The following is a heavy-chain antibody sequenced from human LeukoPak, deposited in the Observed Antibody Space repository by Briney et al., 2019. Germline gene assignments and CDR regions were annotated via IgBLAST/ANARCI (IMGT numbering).Heavy chain of an antibody. CDR3: ARDRGHCSGGSCYSVVEAFDI. J-gene: IGHJ3*02. CDR1: GGSISSISYF. V-gene: IGHV4-39*02. CDR2: LFYIGST. D-gene: IGHD2-15*01. Sequence: SETLSLTCTVSGGSISSISYFRGWIRQPPGKGLEWIGSLFYIGSTYYNPSLKSRVTLSVDTSKNQFSLRLSSVTAADTAVYYCARDRGHCSGGSCYSVVEAFDIWGQGTMVTVSS.